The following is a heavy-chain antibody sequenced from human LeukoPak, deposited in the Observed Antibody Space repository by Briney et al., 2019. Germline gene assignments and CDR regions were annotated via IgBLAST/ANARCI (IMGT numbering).Heavy chain of an antibody. CDR2: IYYSGST. Sequence: SQTLSLTCTVSGGSISSGDYYWSWIRQPPGKGLEWIGYIYYSGSTYYNPSLKSRVTMSLNTSTNQISLELSSVTAADTALYYCAREGSGARPLDYWGQGTLVTVSS. D-gene: IGHD6-6*01. CDR3: AREGSGARPLDY. V-gene: IGHV4-30-4*01. CDR1: GGSISSGDYY. J-gene: IGHJ4*02.